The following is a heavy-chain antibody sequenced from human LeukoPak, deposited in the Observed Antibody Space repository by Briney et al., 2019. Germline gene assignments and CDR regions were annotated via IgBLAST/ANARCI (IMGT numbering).Heavy chain of an antibody. V-gene: IGHV4-38-2*01. D-gene: IGHD3-10*01. CDR3: ARGNILKVRQNAFDI. Sequence: PSETLPLTCAVSGYSISSGYYWGWIRQPPGKGLEWIGSIYHSGSTYYNPSLKSRVTISVDTSKNQFSLKLSSVTAADTAVYYCARGNILKVRQNAFDIWGQGTMVTVSS. CDR1: GYSISSGYY. J-gene: IGHJ3*02. CDR2: IYHSGST.